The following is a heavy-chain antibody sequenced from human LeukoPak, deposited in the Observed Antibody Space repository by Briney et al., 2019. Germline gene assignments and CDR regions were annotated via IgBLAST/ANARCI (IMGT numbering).Heavy chain of an antibody. CDR2: IYHSGST. J-gene: IGHJ4*02. V-gene: IGHV4-38-2*01. CDR3: ATGIVANDY. CDR1: GYSISSGYY. Sequence: SETLSLTCAVSGYSISSGYYWGWIRQPPGKGLEWIGSIYHSGSTYYNPSLKSRVTISVDTSKNQFSLKLSSVTAADTAVYYCATGIVANDYWGQGTLVTVSS. D-gene: IGHD5-12*01.